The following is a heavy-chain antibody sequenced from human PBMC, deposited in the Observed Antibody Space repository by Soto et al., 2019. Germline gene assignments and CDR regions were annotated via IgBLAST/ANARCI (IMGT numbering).Heavy chain of an antibody. Sequence: SETLSLTCTVSGGSISSYYWSWIRQPPGKGLEWIGYIYYSGSTNYNPSLKSRVTISVDTSKNQFSLKLSSVTAADTAVYYCARGPRDFDYWGQGTLVTVSS. D-gene: IGHD3-3*01. CDR2: IYYSGST. V-gene: IGHV4-59*01. CDR3: ARGPRDFDY. J-gene: IGHJ4*02. CDR1: GGSISSYY.